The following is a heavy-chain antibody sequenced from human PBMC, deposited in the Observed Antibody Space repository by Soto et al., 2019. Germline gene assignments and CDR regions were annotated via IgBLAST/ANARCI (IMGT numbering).Heavy chain of an antibody. CDR2: IYYSGST. D-gene: IGHD3-10*01. J-gene: IGHJ6*02. CDR1: GGSISSSSYY. CDR3: ARXAELWFGTYYYYYGMDV. V-gene: IGHV4-39*01. Sequence: SETLSLTCTVSGGSISSSSYYWGWIRQPPGKGLEWIGSIYYSGSTYYNPSRKSRVTISVDTSKNQFSLKLSSVTAADTAVYYCARXAELWFGTYYYYYGMDVWGQGTTVTVSS.